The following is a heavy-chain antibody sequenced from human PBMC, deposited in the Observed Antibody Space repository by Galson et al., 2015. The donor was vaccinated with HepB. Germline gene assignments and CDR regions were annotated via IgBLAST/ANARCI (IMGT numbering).Heavy chain of an antibody. CDR3: AKDYSSGWSGDAFDI. Sequence: SLRLSCAASGFTFGDYAMSWFRQAPGKGLEWVSAISGSGGSTYYADSVKGRFTISRDNSKNTLYLQMNSLRAEDTAVYYCAKDYSSGWSGDAFDIWGQGTTVTVSS. CDR2: ISGSGGST. V-gene: IGHV3-23*01. J-gene: IGHJ3*02. CDR1: GFTFGDYA. D-gene: IGHD6-19*01.